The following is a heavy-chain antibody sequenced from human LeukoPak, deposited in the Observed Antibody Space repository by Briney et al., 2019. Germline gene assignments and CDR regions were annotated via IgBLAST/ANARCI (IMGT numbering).Heavy chain of an antibody. CDR1: GFTFSSSA. Sequence: PGGSLRLSCAASGFTFSSSAMSWVRQAPGRGLAWVSAFSSSGGSTYYADSVKGRFSISRDNSKNMLYLQMNSLRVEDTAVYYCATSYYGSGSYYYGMDVWGQGTTVTVSS. CDR2: FSSSGGST. CDR3: ATSYYGSGSYYYGMDV. D-gene: IGHD3-10*01. J-gene: IGHJ6*02. V-gene: IGHV3-23*01.